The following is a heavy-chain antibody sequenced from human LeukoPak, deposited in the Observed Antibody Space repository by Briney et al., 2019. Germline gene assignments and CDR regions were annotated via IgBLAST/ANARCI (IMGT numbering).Heavy chain of an antibody. V-gene: IGHV1-46*01. D-gene: IGHD1-26*01. CDR1: GGTFSSYA. CDR2: INPSGGST. Sequence: GASVKVSCKASGGTFSSYAISWVRQAPGQGLEWMGIINPSGGSTSYAQKFQGRVTMTRDMSTRTVYMELSSLRSEDTAVYYCARDGWYSVSQIPVTGFDMWGQGTMVTVSS. CDR3: ARDGWYSVSQIPVTGFDM. J-gene: IGHJ3*02.